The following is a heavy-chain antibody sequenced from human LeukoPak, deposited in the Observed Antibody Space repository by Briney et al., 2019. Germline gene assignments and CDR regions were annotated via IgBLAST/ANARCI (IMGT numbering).Heavy chain of an antibody. Sequence: GGSLRLSCAASGFTFISYAMSWVRQAPGKGLEWVSAISGSGGGTHYADSVKGRFTISRDNSKNTLHLQMDSLGAEDTAVYYCAKDNRGVEQWLVPRNDYWGQGTLVTVSS. J-gene: IGHJ4*02. CDR1: GFTFISYA. CDR3: AKDNRGVEQWLVPRNDY. D-gene: IGHD6-19*01. V-gene: IGHV3-23*01. CDR2: ISGSGGGT.